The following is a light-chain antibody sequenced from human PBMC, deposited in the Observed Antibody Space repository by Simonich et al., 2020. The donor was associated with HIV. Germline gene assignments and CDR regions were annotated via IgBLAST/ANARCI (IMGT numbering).Light chain of an antibody. J-gene: IGKJ2*01. CDR2: AAS. CDR1: QSISSY. V-gene: IGKV1-39*01. Sequence: DIQMTQSPSSLSVSVGDRVTITCRANQSISSYLNWYQQKPGKAPKFLIYAASSLQSGVPSRFSGSGSGTDFTLTISSLQPDDFATYYCQQYNSYRYTFGQGTKLETK. CDR3: QQYNSYRYT.